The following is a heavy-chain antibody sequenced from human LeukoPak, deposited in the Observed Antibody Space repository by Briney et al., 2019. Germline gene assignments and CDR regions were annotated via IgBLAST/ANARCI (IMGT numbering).Heavy chain of an antibody. J-gene: IGHJ4*02. CDR3: ARGTRAVAGPLDY. D-gene: IGHD6-19*01. Sequence: SETLSLTCTVSGGSISSSSYYWGWIRQPPGKGLEWIGSIYYSGSTYYNPSLKSRVTISVDTSKNQFSLKLSSVTAADTALYYCARGTRAVAGPLDYWGQGTLVTVSS. CDR1: GGSISSSSYY. V-gene: IGHV4-39*01. CDR2: IYYSGST.